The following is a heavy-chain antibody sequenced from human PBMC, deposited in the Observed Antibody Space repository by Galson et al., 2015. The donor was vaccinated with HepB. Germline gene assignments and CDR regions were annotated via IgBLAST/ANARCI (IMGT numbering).Heavy chain of an antibody. Sequence: SLRLSCAASGFTFSSYGMIWVRQAPGKGLEWVSAVMSGSGGAFYADSVKGRFTISRDNSKNTQSLQMNSLRAEDTAVYYCAREHYYDSSGSYIGAFDFWGQGTMVTVSS. D-gene: IGHD3-22*01. CDR2: VMSGSGGA. V-gene: IGHV3-23*01. CDR3: AREHYYDSSGSYIGAFDF. CDR1: GFTFSSYG. J-gene: IGHJ3*01.